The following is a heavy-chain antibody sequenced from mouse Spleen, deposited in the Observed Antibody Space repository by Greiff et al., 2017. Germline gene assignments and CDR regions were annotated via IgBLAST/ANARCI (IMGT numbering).Heavy chain of an antibody. CDR3: ARGNYGREFAY. J-gene: IGHJ3*01. Sequence: QVQLQQPGAELVRPGTSVKLSCKASGYTFTSYWMHWVKQRPGQGLEWIGVIDPSDSYTNYNQKFKGKATLTVDTSSSTAYMQLSSLTSEDSAVYYCARGNYGREFAYWGQGTLVTVSA. D-gene: IGHD1-1*01. CDR2: IDPSDSYT. V-gene: IGHV1-59*01. CDR1: GYTFTSYW.